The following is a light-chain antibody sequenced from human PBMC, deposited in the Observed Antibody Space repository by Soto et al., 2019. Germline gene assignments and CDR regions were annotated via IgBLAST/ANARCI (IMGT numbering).Light chain of an antibody. Sequence: QSALTQPPSASGSPGQSVTIPCAGTSTDVGEYNYVSWYQQHPGKVPKLIIFEANKRPSGVPDRFSGSKSGDTASLTVSGLQAEDEADYYCSSFVGAPVIFGGGTKLTVL. CDR3: SSFVGAPVI. J-gene: IGLJ2*01. V-gene: IGLV2-8*01. CDR2: EAN. CDR1: STDVGEYNY.